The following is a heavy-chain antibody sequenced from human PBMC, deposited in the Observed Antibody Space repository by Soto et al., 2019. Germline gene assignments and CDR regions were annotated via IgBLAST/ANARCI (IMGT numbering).Heavy chain of an antibody. CDR3: ARSTYGDYAAY. CDR2: ISSSSSYI. Sequence: PGWSLRLSCASSVFTFISYSMNWVRQAPGKGLEWVSSISSSSSYIYYADSVKGRFTISRDNAKNSLYLQMNSLRAEDTAVYYCARSTYGDYAAYWGQGTLVTVSS. V-gene: IGHV3-21*01. J-gene: IGHJ4*02. CDR1: VFTFISYS. D-gene: IGHD4-17*01.